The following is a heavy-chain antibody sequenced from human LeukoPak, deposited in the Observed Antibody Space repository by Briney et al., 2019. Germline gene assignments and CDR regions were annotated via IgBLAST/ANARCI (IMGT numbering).Heavy chain of an antibody. Sequence: GGSLRLSCAASGFTFSSYAMSWVRQAPGKGLEWVSAISGSGGSTYYADSVKGRFTISRDNAKKSLFLQMNSLRAEDTAVYYCGRDGVTSSVDKWGQGTLVTVSS. CDR3: GRDGVTSSVDK. CDR2: ISGSGGST. D-gene: IGHD2-21*02. J-gene: IGHJ4*02. V-gene: IGHV3-23*01. CDR1: GFTFSSYA.